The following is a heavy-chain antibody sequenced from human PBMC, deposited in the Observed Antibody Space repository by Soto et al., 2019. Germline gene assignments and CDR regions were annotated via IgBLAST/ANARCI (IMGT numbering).Heavy chain of an antibody. CDR2: INPNSGGT. Sequence: GAAVKVSCKASGYTFTGYYMHWVRQAPGQGLEWMGWINPNSGGTNYAQKFQGWVTMTRDTPISTAYMELSRLRSDDTAVYYCAGGARRRGYYYGMDVWGQGTTVTVSS. CDR1: GYTFTGYY. V-gene: IGHV1-2*04. J-gene: IGHJ6*02. CDR3: AGGARRRGYYYGMDV. D-gene: IGHD6-6*01.